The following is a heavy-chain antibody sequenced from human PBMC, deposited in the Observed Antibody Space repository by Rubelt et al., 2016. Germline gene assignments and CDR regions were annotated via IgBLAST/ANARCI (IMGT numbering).Heavy chain of an antibody. D-gene: IGHD3-3*01. CDR3: ARDGSRNYDFWSGYQQGDYYYYYGMDV. Sequence: NYNPSLKSRVTISVDTSKNQFSLKLSSVTAADTAVYYCARDGSRNYDFWSGYQQGDYYYYYGMDVWGQGTTVTVSS. V-gene: IGHV4-59*01. J-gene: IGHJ6*02.